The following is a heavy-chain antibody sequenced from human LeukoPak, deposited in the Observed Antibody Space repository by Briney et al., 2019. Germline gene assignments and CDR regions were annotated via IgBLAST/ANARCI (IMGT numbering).Heavy chain of an antibody. V-gene: IGHV4-34*01. CDR2: IDHRGDT. CDR3: ARQLYGSDY. D-gene: IGHD4-17*01. Sequence: KTSETLSLTCAVYGGSFRRYYWRWIRQSPGKGLEWIAEIDHRGDTNYNPSVKSRVTISVDTSKNQFSLKRSSVTAADTAVYYCARQLYGSDYWGQGTLVTVSS. J-gene: IGHJ4*02. CDR1: GGSFRRYY.